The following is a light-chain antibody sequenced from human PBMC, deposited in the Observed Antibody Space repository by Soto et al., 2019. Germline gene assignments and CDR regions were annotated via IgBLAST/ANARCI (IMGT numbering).Light chain of an antibody. J-gene: IGKJ2*01. CDR2: WAS. CDR1: QTVVDSAHTKHH. V-gene: IGKV4-1*01. CDR3: QQYLSTPYT. Sequence: DIVMTQSPDSLAVSLGERATINCKSSQTVVDSAHTKHHLAWYQQKPGQPPNLLLFWASTRDSGVPDRFSGSGSGIDFTLTISSLQAEDVAVYYCQQYLSTPYTFGQGTKLEIK.